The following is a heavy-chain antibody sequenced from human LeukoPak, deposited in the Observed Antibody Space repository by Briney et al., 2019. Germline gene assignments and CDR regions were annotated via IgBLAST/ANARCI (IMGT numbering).Heavy chain of an antibody. CDR2: ISSSGSAI. CDR3: ARGQYCTIGVCTDYWYFDL. CDR1: GFSFSSYE. J-gene: IGHJ2*01. D-gene: IGHD2-8*01. Sequence: GGSLRLSCAASGFSFSSYEMNWVRQAPGKGLEWVSYISSSGSAIYSAASVKGRSTISRDNAKNSLYLQMNSLRAEDTAVYYCARGQYCTIGVCTDYWYFDLWGRGTLVTVSS. V-gene: IGHV3-48*03.